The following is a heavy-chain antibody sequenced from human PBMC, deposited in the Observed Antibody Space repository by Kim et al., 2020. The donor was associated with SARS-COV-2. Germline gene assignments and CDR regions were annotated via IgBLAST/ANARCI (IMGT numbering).Heavy chain of an antibody. V-gene: IGHV4-39*01. Sequence: YDPSLKSRLTISVDTSKNQFSLKLSSVTAADTAMYYCGRLRGTSYGHVDYWGQGTLVIVSS. J-gene: IGHJ4*02. D-gene: IGHD5-18*01. CDR3: GRLRGTSYGHVDY.